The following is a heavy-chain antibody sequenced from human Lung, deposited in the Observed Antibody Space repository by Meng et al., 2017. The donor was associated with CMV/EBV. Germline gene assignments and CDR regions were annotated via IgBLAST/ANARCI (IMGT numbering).Heavy chain of an antibody. J-gene: IGHJ4*02. D-gene: IGHD5-18*01. Sequence: SVKVSXKASGYTFTSYYMHWVRQAPGQGLEWMGIINPSGGRTSYAQKFQGRVTMTRDTSTSTVYMELSSLRSEDTAVYYGGRGGGGYNYCYRVDDWGQGTXVTVSS. CDR3: GRGGGGYNYCYRVDD. CDR1: GYTFTSYY. V-gene: IGHV1-46*01. CDR2: INPSGGRT.